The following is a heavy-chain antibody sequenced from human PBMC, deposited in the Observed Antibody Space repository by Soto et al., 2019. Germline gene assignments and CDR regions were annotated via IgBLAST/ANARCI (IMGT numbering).Heavy chain of an antibody. Sequence: EVQLVESGGGLVQPGGSLRLSCAASGFTFSSYAMHWVRQAPGKGLEYVSAISSNGGSTYYAHSVKGRFTISRDNSKNTLYLQMASLRGEDMAVYYCARGLGYAFDIWGQGTMVTVSS. V-gene: IGHV3-64*01. D-gene: IGHD2-15*01. J-gene: IGHJ3*02. CDR3: ARGLGYAFDI. CDR2: ISSNGGST. CDR1: GFTFSSYA.